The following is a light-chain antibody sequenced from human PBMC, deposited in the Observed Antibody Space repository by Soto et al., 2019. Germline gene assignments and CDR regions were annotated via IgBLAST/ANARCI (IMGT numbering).Light chain of an antibody. V-gene: IGLV1-44*01. CDR1: SSNIGSNT. CDR2: SNN. CDR3: AALYDSLNGVV. J-gene: IGLJ2*01. Sequence: QSVLTQPPSASGTPGQRVTISCSGSSSNIGSNTVNWYQQLPGTAPKLLIYSNNQRPSGVPDRFSGSKSGTSASLAISGLQSDDEADYYCAALYDSLNGVVFGGGTKLTVL.